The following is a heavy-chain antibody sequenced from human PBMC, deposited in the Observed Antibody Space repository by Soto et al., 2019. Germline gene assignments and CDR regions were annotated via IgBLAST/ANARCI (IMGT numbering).Heavy chain of an antibody. CDR1: GFTFSDYA. D-gene: IGHD6-19*01. V-gene: IGHV3-30*18. Sequence: VQLVESGGGVVQPGRSLRLSCADSGFTFSDYAMHLVRQAPGKGLEWVAVVSHDGRNTHYADSVKGRFTISRDSSKNTVSLEMTSLRAEDTAVYYCAKGGRQWLVTSDFNYWGQGAMVTVSS. CDR2: VSHDGRNT. J-gene: IGHJ4*02. CDR3: AKGGRQWLVTSDFNY.